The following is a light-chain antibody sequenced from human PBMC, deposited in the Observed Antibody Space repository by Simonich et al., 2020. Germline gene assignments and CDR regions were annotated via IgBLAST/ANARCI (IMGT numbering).Light chain of an antibody. V-gene: IGKV3-11*01. CDR2: DAS. CDR1: QSVSSY. Sequence: EIVLTQSPATLSLSPGERATLSCRASQSVSSYLAWYQKKPGQAPRLLIYDASNRATGIPARFSGSGSGTDFTLTISSLQPDDFATYYCQQYNSYHTFGQGTKLEIK. J-gene: IGKJ2*01. CDR3: QQYNSYHT.